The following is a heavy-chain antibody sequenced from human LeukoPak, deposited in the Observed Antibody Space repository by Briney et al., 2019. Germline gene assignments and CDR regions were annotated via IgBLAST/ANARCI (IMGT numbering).Heavy chain of an antibody. Sequence: PSETLSLTCTVSGGSINTNYWSWIRQPPGKELEWIGYIFYSGTTTYNPSLKSRVSISVDTSKNQFSLRLSSVTAADTAVYYCARDQIGDYVMGYWGQGTLVTVSS. J-gene: IGHJ4*02. CDR1: GGSINTNY. D-gene: IGHD4-17*01. CDR2: IFYSGTT. CDR3: ARDQIGDYVMGY. V-gene: IGHV4-59*01.